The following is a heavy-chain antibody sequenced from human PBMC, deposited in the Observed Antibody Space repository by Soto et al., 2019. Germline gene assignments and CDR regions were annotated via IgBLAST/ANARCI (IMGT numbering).Heavy chain of an antibody. CDR1: GFSFSSYW. V-gene: IGHV3-7*04. Sequence: GGSLRLSCAASGFSFSSYWMGWVRQAPGKGLGWVANIKKDGSEKYYVDSVKGRFTISRDNAKNSLYLQMNSLRAEDTAVYYCARDLFSSSNSISDYWGQGTLVTVSS. CDR3: ARDLFSSSNSISDY. D-gene: IGHD4-4*01. CDR2: IKKDGSEK. J-gene: IGHJ4*02.